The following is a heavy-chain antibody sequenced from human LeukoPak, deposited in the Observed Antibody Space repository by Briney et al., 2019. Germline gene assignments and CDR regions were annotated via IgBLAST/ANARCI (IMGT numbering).Heavy chain of an antibody. V-gene: IGHV1-2*02. CDR2: INPNSGGT. CDR1: GYTFTGYY. D-gene: IGHD3-9*01. J-gene: IGHJ4*02. CDR3: ARSPHILTGENFDY. Sequence: GASVKVSCKASGYTFTGYYMHWVRQAPGQGLEWMGWINPNSGGTNYAQKFQGRVTMTGDTSITTAYMEMSRLRSDDTALYYCARSPHILTGENFDYWGQGTLVTVSS.